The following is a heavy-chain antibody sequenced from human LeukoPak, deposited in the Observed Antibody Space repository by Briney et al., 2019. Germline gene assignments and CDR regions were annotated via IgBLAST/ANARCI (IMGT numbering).Heavy chain of an antibody. V-gene: IGHV4-30-4*01. CDR3: ARGVVHTARYYYYGMDV. CDR2: IYYSGST. CDR1: GGSISSGDYY. J-gene: IGHJ6*02. D-gene: IGHD2-15*01. Sequence: PSQTLSLTCTVSGGSISSGDYYWSWVRQPPGKGLEWIGYIYYSGSTYYNPSLKSRVTISVDTSKNQFSLKLSSVTAADTAVYYCARGVVHTARYYYYGMDVWGQGTTVTVSS.